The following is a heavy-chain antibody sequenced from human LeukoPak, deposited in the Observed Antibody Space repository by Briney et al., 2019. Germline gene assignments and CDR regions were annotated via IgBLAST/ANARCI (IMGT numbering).Heavy chain of an antibody. CDR3: ALSGSYAPFDY. D-gene: IGHD1-26*01. CDR2: ISAYNGNT. J-gene: IGHJ4*02. CDR1: GYTFTSYG. V-gene: IGHV1-18*01. Sequence: GASVKVSCKASGYTFTSYGISWVRQAPGQGLEWMGWISAYNGNTNYAQKLQGRVTMATDTSTSTAYMELRSLRSGDTAVYYCALSGSYAPFDYWGQGTLVTVSS.